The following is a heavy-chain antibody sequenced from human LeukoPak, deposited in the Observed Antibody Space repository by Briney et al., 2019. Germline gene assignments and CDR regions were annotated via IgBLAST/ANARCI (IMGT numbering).Heavy chain of an antibody. CDR3: ARGWYYYDSSGYPPVRVHAFDI. CDR1: GGSFSGYY. Sequence: PSETLSLTCAVYGGSFSGYYWSWIRQPPGKGLEWIGEINHSGSTSYNPSLKSRVTISVDTSKNQFSLKLSSVTAADTAVYYCARGWYYYDSSGYPPVRVHAFDIWGQGTMVTVSS. V-gene: IGHV4-34*01. J-gene: IGHJ3*02. CDR2: INHSGST. D-gene: IGHD3-22*01.